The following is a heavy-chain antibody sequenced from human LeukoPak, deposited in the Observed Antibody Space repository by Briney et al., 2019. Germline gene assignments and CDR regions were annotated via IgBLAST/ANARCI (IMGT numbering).Heavy chain of an antibody. CDR2: TYYNSKWYN. Sequence: SQTLSLTCAISGDSVSSNSAAWNWIRQSPSRGLEWLGRTYYNSKWYNDYAVSVIGRITISPDTSRNQVSLQLNSMTPEDTAMYYCARGQRSAFDYWGQGTLVTVSS. V-gene: IGHV6-1*01. CDR1: GDSVSSNSAA. J-gene: IGHJ4*02. CDR3: ARGQRSAFDY. D-gene: IGHD5-24*01.